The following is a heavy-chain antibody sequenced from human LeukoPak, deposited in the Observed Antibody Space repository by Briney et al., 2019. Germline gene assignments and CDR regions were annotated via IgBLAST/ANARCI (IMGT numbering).Heavy chain of an antibody. CDR3: ACSRYYYYYYMDV. Sequence: PGRSLRLSCAASGFTFSSYAMPWVRQAPGKGLEWVAAISYDGSNKYYADSVKGRFTISRDNSKNALYLQMNSLRAEDTAVYYCACSRYYYYYYMDVWGKGTTVTVSS. D-gene: IGHD6-13*01. V-gene: IGHV3-30*01. CDR1: GFTFSSYA. CDR2: ISYDGSNK. J-gene: IGHJ6*03.